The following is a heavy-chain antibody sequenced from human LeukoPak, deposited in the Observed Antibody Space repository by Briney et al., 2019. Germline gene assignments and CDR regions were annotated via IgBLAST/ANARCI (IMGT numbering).Heavy chain of an antibody. CDR3: AREWPSIVGATDAFDI. CDR1: GVTLSPYG. D-gene: IGHD1-26*01. J-gene: IGHJ3*02. CDR2: ISYEGGTQ. V-gene: IGHV3-30*03. Sequence: PGMSLRLSCAASGVTLSPYGMHWVRQAPGKGLEGVAVISYEGGTQHYADSVKGRFTISRDNAKNSLYLQMNSLRAEDTAVYYCAREWPSIVGATDAFDIWGQGTMVTVSS.